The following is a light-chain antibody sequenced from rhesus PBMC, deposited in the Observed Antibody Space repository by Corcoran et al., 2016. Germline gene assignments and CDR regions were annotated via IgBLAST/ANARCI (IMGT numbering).Light chain of an antibody. CDR3: QQYNDLLT. J-gene: IGKJ4*01. CDR2: SAY. V-gene: IGKV3-40*03. Sequence: EIVMTQSPATLSLSPGETATLSCRASESVGSYLAWYQQKPGQAPKLLVHSAYFRATGIPDRFSGSGSRTEVTLTISSLEPEDVGVYHCQQYNDLLTFGGGTKVEIK. CDR1: ESVGSY.